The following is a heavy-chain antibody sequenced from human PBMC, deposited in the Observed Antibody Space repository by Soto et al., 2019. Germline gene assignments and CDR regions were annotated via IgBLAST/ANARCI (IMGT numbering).Heavy chain of an antibody. CDR1: GGTFSSYA. V-gene: IGHV1-69*01. CDR3: ARDPEGYSSSWSVYP. CDR2: IIPIFGTA. Sequence: QVQLVQSGAEVKKPGSSVKVSCKASGGTFSSYAISWVRQAPGQGLEWMGGIIPIFGTANYAQKFQGRVTITADESTSTAYMQLSSLRAEDTAVYYCARDPEGYSSSWSVYPWGQGTLVTVSS. D-gene: IGHD6-13*01. J-gene: IGHJ5*02.